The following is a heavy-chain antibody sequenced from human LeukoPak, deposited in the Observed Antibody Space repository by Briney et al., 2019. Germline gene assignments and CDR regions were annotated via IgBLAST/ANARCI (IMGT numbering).Heavy chain of an antibody. D-gene: IGHD6-6*01. V-gene: IGHV3-23*01. Sequence: GGSLRLSCAASGFTFSSFAMTWVRQVPGKGLEWVSTIRALTTTTTYVDSVKGRFTISRDNSKDTLYLQMNSLRAEDTAIYYCAKGGWSSYFDYWGQGALVTVSS. J-gene: IGHJ4*02. CDR1: GFTFSSFA. CDR3: AKGGWSSYFDY. CDR2: IRALTTTT.